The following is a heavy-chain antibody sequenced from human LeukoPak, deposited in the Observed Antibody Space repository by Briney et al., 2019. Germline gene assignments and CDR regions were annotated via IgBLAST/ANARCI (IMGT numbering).Heavy chain of an antibody. J-gene: IGHJ4*02. V-gene: IGHV5-10-1*01. CDR3: ARTYSSGWAFFDY. CDR1: GYSFTSYW. Sequence: GESLRISCKGSGYSFTSYWISWVRQMPGKGLEWMGRIDPSDSYTNYSPSFQGHVTISADKSISTAYLQWRSLEASDTAIYYCARTYSSGWAFFDYWGQGNMVTVSS. D-gene: IGHD6-19*01. CDR2: IDPSDSYT.